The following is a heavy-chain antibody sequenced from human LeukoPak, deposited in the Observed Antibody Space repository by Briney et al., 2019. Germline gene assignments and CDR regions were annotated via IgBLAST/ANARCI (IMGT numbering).Heavy chain of an antibody. J-gene: IGHJ4*02. Sequence: ASVKVACKASGGTFSSYTISWVRQAPGQGLEWMGRIIPILGIANYAQKFQGRVTITADKSTSTAYMELSSLRSEDTAVYYCASSAGTSCYDYWGQGTLVTVSS. D-gene: IGHD2-2*01. V-gene: IGHV1-69*02. CDR1: GGTFSSYT. CDR2: IIPILGIA. CDR3: ASSAGTSCYDY.